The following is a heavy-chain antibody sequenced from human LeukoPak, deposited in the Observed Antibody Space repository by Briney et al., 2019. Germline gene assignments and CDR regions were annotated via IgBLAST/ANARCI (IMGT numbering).Heavy chain of an antibody. Sequence: SETLSLTCAVYGGSFSGYYWSWIRQPPGKGLEWIGEINHSGSTNYNPSLKSRVTISVDTSKNQCSLKLSSVTAADTAVYYCARGNSSSWQNFDYWGQGTLVTVSS. CDR3: ARGNSSSWQNFDY. D-gene: IGHD6-13*01. V-gene: IGHV4-34*01. J-gene: IGHJ4*02. CDR1: GGSFSGYY. CDR2: INHSGST.